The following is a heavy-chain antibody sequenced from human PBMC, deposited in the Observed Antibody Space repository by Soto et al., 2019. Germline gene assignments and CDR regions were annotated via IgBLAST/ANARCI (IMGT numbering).Heavy chain of an antibody. J-gene: IGHJ4*02. CDR1: GYTFSNYG. D-gene: IGHD5-12*01. CDR2: ISAYNGNT. Sequence: QVQLVQSGAEGKKPGASVKVSCKTSGYTFSNYGINWVRQAPGQGLEWMGWISAYNGNTNFAKKLQGRVSLTTDTSSTTAYMELRSLTSDDTAVYYCARDLVPGYTGFSDYWGQGTLVTVSS. CDR3: ARDLVPGYTGFSDY. V-gene: IGHV1-18*01.